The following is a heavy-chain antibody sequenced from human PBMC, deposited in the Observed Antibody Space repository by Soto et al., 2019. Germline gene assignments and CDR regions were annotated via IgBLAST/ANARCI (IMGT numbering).Heavy chain of an antibody. J-gene: IGHJ4*02. CDR1: GLTFSSYA. CDR3: AKEGLVETVPQFDY. Sequence: EVQLLESGGGLVQPGGSLRLSCAASGLTFSSYAMSWVRQAPGKGLEWVSAISGSGGSTYYADSVKGRFTISRDNSKNALYLQMNSLRAEDTAVSYCAKEGLVETVPQFDYWGQGTLVTVSS. D-gene: IGHD6-6*01. CDR2: ISGSGGST. V-gene: IGHV3-23*01.